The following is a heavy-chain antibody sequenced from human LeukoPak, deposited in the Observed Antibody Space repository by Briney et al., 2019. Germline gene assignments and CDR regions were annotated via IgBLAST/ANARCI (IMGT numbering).Heavy chain of an antibody. CDR3: VLAPNSNWFDF. D-gene: IGHD2-8*01. J-gene: IGHJ5*01. V-gene: IGHV4-59*08. Sequence: SETLSLTCAVSGVPISSFYWSWIRQPPGKGLEWIGYVFYTGDTNYDPSLKSRVTMSLDTSKNQLSLRLTSVTAADTAVYYCVLAPNSNWFDFWGQGTRVTVSS. CDR1: GVPISSFY. CDR2: VFYTGDT.